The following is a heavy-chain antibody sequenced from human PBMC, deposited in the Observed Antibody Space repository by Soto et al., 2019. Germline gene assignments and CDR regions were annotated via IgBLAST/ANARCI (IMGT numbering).Heavy chain of an antibody. J-gene: IGHJ6*04. CDR1: GGSISSGGYY. CDR2: IYYSGST. CDR3: AREVVVVPAAIYDGMEV. V-gene: IGHV4-31*03. Sequence: PSETLSLTCTVSGGSISSGGYYWSWILHHPGKGLEWIGYIYYSGSTYYNPSLKSRVTISVDTSKNQLYLKLSSVTAADTAVYYCAREVVVVPAAIYDGMEVWGNGKTVTVSP. D-gene: IGHD2-2*01.